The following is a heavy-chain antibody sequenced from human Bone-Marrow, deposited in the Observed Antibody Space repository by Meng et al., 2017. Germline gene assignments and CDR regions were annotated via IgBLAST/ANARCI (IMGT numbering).Heavy chain of an antibody. CDR3: ARACSSTSCFDY. CDR1: GYSISSGYY. D-gene: IGHD2-2*01. V-gene: IGHV4-38-2*02. J-gene: IGHJ4*02. Sequence: SETLSLTCTVSGYSISSGYYWGWIRQPPGKGLEWIGSIYHSGSTYYNPSLKSRVTISVDTSKNQFSLKLSSVTAADTAVYYCARACSSTSCFDYWGQGTLVTVSS. CDR2: IYHSGST.